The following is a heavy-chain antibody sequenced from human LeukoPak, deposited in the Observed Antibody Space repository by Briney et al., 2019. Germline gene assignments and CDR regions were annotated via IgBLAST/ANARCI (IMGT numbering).Heavy chain of an antibody. Sequence: GGSLRLSCAASGFTFSSYWMTWVRQAPGKGLEWVANIKQDGSEKYYVVSVKGRFTISRDNAKNSLYLQMNSLRAEDTAVYYCARDRRRSSTSCYYFDYWGQGTLVTVSS. D-gene: IGHD2-2*01. CDR3: ARDRRRSSTSCYYFDY. CDR1: GFTFSSYW. J-gene: IGHJ4*02. V-gene: IGHV3-7*04. CDR2: IKQDGSEK.